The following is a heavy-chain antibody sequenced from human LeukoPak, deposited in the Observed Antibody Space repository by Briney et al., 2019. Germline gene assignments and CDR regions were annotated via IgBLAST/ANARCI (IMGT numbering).Heavy chain of an antibody. CDR3: ARDRELGS. V-gene: IGHV4-59*01. CDR2: IYNSGST. CDR1: GGSISIYY. Sequence: SETLSLTCIVSGGSISIYYWNWIRQPPGKGLEWIGYIYNSGSTDYNPSLKRRVTMSADTSKNQFSLKLTSVTAADTAVYYCARDRELGSWGQGILVTVSS. J-gene: IGHJ5*02. D-gene: IGHD3-16*01.